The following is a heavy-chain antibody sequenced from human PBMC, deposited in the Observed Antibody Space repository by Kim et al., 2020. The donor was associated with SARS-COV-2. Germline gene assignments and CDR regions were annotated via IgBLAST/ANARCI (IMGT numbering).Heavy chain of an antibody. Sequence: GGSLRLSCAASGFTFDDYAMHWVRQAPGKGLEWVSGISWNSGTIGYADSVKGRFTISRDNAKNSLYLQMNSLRTEDTALYCCAKSKITMFQGVLYGMDG. CDR1: GFTFDDYA. V-gene: IGHV3-9*01. CDR3: AKSKITMFQGVLYGMDG. CDR2: ISWNSGTI. D-gene: IGHD3-10*01. J-gene: IGHJ6*01.